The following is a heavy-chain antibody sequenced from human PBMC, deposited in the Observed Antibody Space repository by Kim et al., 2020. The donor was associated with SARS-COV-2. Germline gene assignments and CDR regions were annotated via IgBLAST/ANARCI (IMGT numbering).Heavy chain of an antibody. CDR1: GDSVSSTAYF. J-gene: IGHJ4*02. CDR3: ATRILASSGG. V-gene: IGHV4-39*01. Sequence: SETLSLTCTVSGDSVSSTAYFWVWIRQPPGKGRECIVNVHSGGTTSYNPSLRNRLTISMDTSKNQFSLNLMSVTAADTAVYYCATRILASSGGWGQGTLVTVSS. CDR2: VHSGGTT. D-gene: IGHD3-10*01.